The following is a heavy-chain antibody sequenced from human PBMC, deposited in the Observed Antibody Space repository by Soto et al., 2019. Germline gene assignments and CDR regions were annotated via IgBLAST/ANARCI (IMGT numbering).Heavy chain of an antibody. CDR2: INHSGST. D-gene: IGHD3-10*01. CDR3: ARILRGPSDY. J-gene: IGHJ4*02. V-gene: IGHV4-34*01. CDR1: GGSFSGYY. Sequence: QVQLQQWGAGLLKPSETLSLTCAVYGGSFSGYYWSWIRQPPGKGLEWIGEINHSGSTNYNPSLKSRVTISVDTSKNQFSLKPSSVTAADTAVYYCARILRGPSDYWGQGTLVTVSS.